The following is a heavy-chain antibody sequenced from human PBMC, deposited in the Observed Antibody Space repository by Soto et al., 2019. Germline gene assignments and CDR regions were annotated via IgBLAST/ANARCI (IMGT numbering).Heavy chain of an antibody. CDR1: GFRFWTYS. J-gene: IGHJ3*01. CDR3: AKTRLYDNNDYHRDGFDV. D-gene: IGHD5-12*01. CDR2: ISGDSSAT. V-gene: IGHV3-23*01. Sequence: EVKLLESGGGLVQPGESLRLSCAASGFRFWTYSMSWVRQAPGKGLEWVSGISGDSSATSYADSLKGRFTVSRDNSKDTLFLQMNTLRVEDTAVYYCAKTRLYDNNDYHRDGFDVWGPGTAVTVS.